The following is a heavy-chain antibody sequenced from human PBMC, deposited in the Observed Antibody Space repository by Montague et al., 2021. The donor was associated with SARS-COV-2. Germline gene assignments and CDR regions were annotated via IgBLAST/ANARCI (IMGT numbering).Heavy chain of an antibody. D-gene: IGHD4/OR15-4a*01. CDR1: GGSFSGYN. J-gene: IGHJ4*02. Sequence: SETLSLTCAVYGGSFSGYNWGWVRQSPGKGLEWIGQINDSGGTKYNPSLKSRVTISIDTSKNQFSLKLGSVTAADTAVYYCAGGVPDDWGQGTLVTVSS. V-gene: IGHV4-34*01. CDR2: INDSGGT. CDR3: AGGVPDD.